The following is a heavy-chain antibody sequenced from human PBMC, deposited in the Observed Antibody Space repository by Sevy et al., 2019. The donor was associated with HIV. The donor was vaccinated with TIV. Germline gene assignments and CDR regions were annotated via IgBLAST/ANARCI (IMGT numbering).Heavy chain of an antibody. CDR1: GGSFSGYY. CDR3: AREYYDSSGYYEEDYYYYGMDV. Sequence: SETLSLTCAVYGGSFSGYYWSWIRQPPGKGLEWIGEINHSGSTNYNPSLKSRVTVSVDTSKNQFSMKLTFVTAADTAVYYCAREYYDSSGYYEEDYYYYGMDVWGQGTTVTVSS. J-gene: IGHJ6*02. V-gene: IGHV4-34*01. D-gene: IGHD3-22*01. CDR2: INHSGST.